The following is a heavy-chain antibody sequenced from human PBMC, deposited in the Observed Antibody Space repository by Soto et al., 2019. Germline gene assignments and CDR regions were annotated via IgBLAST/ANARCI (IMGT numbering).Heavy chain of an antibody. V-gene: IGHV4-28*01. Sequence: QVQLQESGPGLVKPSDTLSLICAVSGYSISSSNLWGWIRQPPGKGLEWIGNIYYSGSAYYNPSLKSRVTMSVDTSKNQFSLKLTSVTAVDTAVYYCARWDYANAFDIWGQGTTVTVSS. CDR2: IYYSGSA. J-gene: IGHJ3*02. CDR3: ARWDYANAFDI. D-gene: IGHD2-2*01. CDR1: GYSISSSNL.